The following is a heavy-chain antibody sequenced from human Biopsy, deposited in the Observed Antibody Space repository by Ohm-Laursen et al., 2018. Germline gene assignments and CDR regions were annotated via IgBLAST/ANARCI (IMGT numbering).Heavy chain of an antibody. CDR2: INQSGST. V-gene: IGHV4-34*01. J-gene: IGHJ6*02. CDR1: GESSSGYF. Sequence: SDTLSLTCAVNGESSSGYFWNWIRQPPGKGLEWIGEINQSGSTKYIPSLKRRATLSADSSNSQFSLRLTSVAAADTAIYYCARGSGYFKLDVWGQGTTVTVSS. CDR3: ARGSGYFKLDV. D-gene: IGHD5-12*01.